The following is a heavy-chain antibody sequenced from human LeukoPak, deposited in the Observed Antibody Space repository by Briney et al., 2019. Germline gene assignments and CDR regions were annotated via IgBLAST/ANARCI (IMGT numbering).Heavy chain of an antibody. CDR2: INPNSGGT. J-gene: IGHJ4*02. CDR1: RYTFTGYY. V-gene: IGHV1-2*02. CDR3: AKTYYYDSSGPYDY. D-gene: IGHD3-22*01. Sequence: EASVKVSCNASRYTFTGYYIHWVRQAPGQGLEWMGWINPNSGGTNYAQKFQGRVTMTRDTSISTAYMELSRLRSDDTAVYYCAKTYYYDSSGPYDYWGQGTLVTVSS.